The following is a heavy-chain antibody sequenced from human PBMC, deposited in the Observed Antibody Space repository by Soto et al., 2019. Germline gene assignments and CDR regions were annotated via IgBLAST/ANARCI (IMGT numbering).Heavy chain of an antibody. CDR3: ARGGGAKTFDY. V-gene: IGHV3-53*04. CDR2: IYSGGST. D-gene: IGHD3-3*01. CDR1: GFTVSSNY. Sequence: EVQLVESGGGLVQPGGSLRLSCAASGFTVSSNYMSWVRQAPGKGLEWVSVIYSGGSTYYADSVKGRFTISRHNSKNTLYLQMSSLRAEDTAVYSWARGGGAKTFDYWGQGALVTVSS. J-gene: IGHJ4*02.